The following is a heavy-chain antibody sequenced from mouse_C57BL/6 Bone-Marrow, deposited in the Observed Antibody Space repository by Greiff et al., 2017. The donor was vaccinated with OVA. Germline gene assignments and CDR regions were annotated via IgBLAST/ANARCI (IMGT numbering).Heavy chain of an antibody. J-gene: IGHJ3*01. CDR2: IHPNSGST. CDR3: VRWLLGGFAY. V-gene: IGHV1-64*01. CDR1: GYTFTSYW. D-gene: IGHD2-3*01. Sequence: VQLQQPGAELVKPGASVKLSCKASGYTFTSYWMHWVKQRPGQGLEWIGMIHPNSGSTNYNEKFKSKATLTVDKSSSTAYMQLSSLTSEDSAVYYCVRWLLGGFAYWGQGTLVTVSA.